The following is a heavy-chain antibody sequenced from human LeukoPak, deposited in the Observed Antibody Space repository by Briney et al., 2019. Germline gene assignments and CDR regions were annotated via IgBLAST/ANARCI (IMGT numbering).Heavy chain of an antibody. V-gene: IGHV1-69*05. D-gene: IGHD2-2*01. Sequence: ASVKVSCKASGGTFSSYAISWVRQAPGQGLEWMGGIIPIFGTANYAQKFQGRVTITTDESTSTAYMELSSLRSEDTAVYYCARDRGSYCSSTSCYAFDIWGQGTMVTVSS. CDR3: ARDRGSYCSSTSCYAFDI. CDR1: GGTFSSYA. CDR2: IIPIFGTA. J-gene: IGHJ3*02.